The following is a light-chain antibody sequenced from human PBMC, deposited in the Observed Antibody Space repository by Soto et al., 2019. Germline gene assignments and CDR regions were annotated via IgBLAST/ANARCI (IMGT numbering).Light chain of an antibody. J-gene: IGKJ1*01. CDR3: QQCYSYWT. CDR1: QSIKSW. Sequence: DIQMTQSPSTLSASVGDRVTITCRASQSIKSWLAWYQQKPGEAPKLLIYKASSLESGVPSRFSGSGSGTEFTLTISRLQPDDFATYLCQQCYSYWTFGQGTKVEI. CDR2: KAS. V-gene: IGKV1-5*03.